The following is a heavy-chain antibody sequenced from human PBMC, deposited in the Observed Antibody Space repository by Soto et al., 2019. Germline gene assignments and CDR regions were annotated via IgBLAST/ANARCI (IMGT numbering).Heavy chain of an antibody. CDR2: ISGSGGST. Sequence: EVQLLESGGGLVQPGGSLRLSCAASGFTFSSYAMSWIRQAPGKGLEWVSDISGSGGSTYYADSVKGRFTISRDNSKSTLYLQMNSRRAEDTDVYYCARDSRGSYYLPSDHWGQGTLVNVSS. J-gene: IGHJ4*02. D-gene: IGHD1-26*01. CDR3: ARDSRGSYYLPSDH. V-gene: IGHV3-23*01. CDR1: GFTFSSYA.